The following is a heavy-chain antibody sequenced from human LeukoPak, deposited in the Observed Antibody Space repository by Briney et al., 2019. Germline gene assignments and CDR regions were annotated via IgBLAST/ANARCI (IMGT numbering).Heavy chain of an antibody. CDR3: ARNPTYYYGSGSGNWFDP. CDR2: IIPIFGTA. D-gene: IGHD3-10*01. CDR1: GGTFSSYA. V-gene: IGHV1-69*05. J-gene: IGHJ5*02. Sequence: GASVKVSCKASGGTFSSYAISWVRQAPGQGLEWMGGIIPIFGTANYAQKFQGRVTMTRDTSISTAYMELSRLRSDDTAVYYCARNPTYYYGSGSGNWFDPWGQGTLVTVSS.